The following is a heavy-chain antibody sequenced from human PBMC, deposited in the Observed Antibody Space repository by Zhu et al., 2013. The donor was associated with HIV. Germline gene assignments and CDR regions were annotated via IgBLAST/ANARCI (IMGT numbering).Heavy chain of an antibody. CDR3: ATLAGYCSSTSCYDFDY. CDR2: IIPIFGTA. V-gene: IGHV1-69*01. Sequence: QVQLVQSGAEVKKPGSSVKVSCKASGGTFSSYAISWVRQAPGQGLEWMGGIIPIFGTANYAQKFQGRVTITADESTSTAYMELSSLRSEDTAVYYCATLAGYCSSTSCYDFDYWGQGTLVTVSS. D-gene: IGHD2-2*01. J-gene: IGHJ4*02. CDR1: GGTFSSYA.